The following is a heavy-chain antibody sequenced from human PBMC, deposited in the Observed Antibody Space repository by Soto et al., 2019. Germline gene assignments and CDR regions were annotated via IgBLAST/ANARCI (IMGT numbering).Heavy chain of an antibody. J-gene: IGHJ3*02. CDR1: GYTFTGYY. V-gene: IGHV1-2*02. CDR3: ARPYYDSSGDAFDI. D-gene: IGHD3-22*01. Sequence: ASVKVSCKASGYTFTGYYMHWVRQAPGQGLEWMGWINPNSGGTNYAQKFQGRVTMTRDTSISTAYMELSRLRSDDTAVYYCARPYYDSSGDAFDIWGQGTMVTVSS. CDR2: INPNSGGT.